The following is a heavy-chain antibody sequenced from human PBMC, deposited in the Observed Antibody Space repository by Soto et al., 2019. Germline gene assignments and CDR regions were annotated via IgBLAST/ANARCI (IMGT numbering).Heavy chain of an antibody. CDR2: IFSNDEK. Sequence: HVTLKESGHVLVKPTEPLTLTCTVSGFSLSNGKVGVSWIRQPPGKALEWLAHIFSNDEKSNRTSPTSRLTIAADTSKSQVVHTMSNVDPVDTATYYCARILFGRSVAGGYFYMDVWGKGTTVTVSS. D-gene: IGHD6-19*01. J-gene: IGHJ6*03. CDR1: GFSLSNGKVG. CDR3: ARILFGRSVAGGYFYMDV. V-gene: IGHV2-26*01.